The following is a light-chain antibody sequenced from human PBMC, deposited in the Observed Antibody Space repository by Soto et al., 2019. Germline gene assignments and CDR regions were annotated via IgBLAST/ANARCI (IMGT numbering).Light chain of an antibody. CDR3: SSYAGSNVV. V-gene: IGLV2-8*01. CDR2: EIR. J-gene: IGLJ2*01. Sequence: QSALTQPPSASGSPGQSVTISCTGTSSDVGGSNYVSWYQQHPGKAPTLLIYEIRKRASGVPDRFSGSKSGNTASLVVSGLQAEDEADYYCSSYAGSNVVFGGGTKLTVL. CDR1: SSDVGGSNY.